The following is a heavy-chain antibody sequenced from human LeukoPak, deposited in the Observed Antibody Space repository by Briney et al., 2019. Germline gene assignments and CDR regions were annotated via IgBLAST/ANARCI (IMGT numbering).Heavy chain of an antibody. J-gene: IGHJ6*03. CDR2: IYPDDSDT. CDR3: ARHVFTGYSSGWYAYYYYYYYMDV. Sequence: GESLKISCKGSGYSFTTYWIGWVRQMPGKGLEWMGIIYPDDSDTKYSPSFQGQVTISADKSISTAYLQWSSLKASDTAMYYCARHVFTGYSSGWYAYYYYYYYMDVWGKGTTVTVSS. CDR1: GYSFTTYW. D-gene: IGHD6-19*01. V-gene: IGHV5-51*01.